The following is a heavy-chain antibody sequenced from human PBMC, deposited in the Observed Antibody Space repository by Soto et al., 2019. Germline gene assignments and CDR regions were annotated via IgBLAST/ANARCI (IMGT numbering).Heavy chain of an antibody. CDR1: GYTFTTYG. Sequence: GASVKVSCKTSGYTFTTYGINWVRQAPGHGLEWMGWVNPDDGNTDYPPKFEDRVIMTTDTPTATVYMELRGLRSDDTAIYYCARDNSGPDYWGQGTLVTVSS. CDR2: VNPDDGNT. J-gene: IGHJ4*01. V-gene: IGHV1-18*04. D-gene: IGHD5-12*01. CDR3: ARDNSGPDY.